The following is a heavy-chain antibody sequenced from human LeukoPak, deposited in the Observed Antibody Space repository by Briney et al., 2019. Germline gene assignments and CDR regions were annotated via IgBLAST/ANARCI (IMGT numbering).Heavy chain of an antibody. CDR3: AKDMMKGGESSGYYDY. CDR1: GFTFDDYA. CDR2: ISWNSGSI. D-gene: IGHD3-22*01. V-gene: IGHV3-9*01. J-gene: IGHJ4*02. Sequence: PGRSLRLSCAASGFTFDDYAMHWVRQAPGKGLEWVSGISWNSGSIGYADSVKGRFTISRDNAKNSLYLQMNSLRAEDTALYYCAKDMMKGGESSGYYDYWGQGTLSPSPQ.